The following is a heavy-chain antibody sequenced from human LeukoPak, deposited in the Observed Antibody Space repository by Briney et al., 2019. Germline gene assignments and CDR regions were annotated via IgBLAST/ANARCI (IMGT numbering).Heavy chain of an antibody. J-gene: IGHJ4*02. V-gene: IGHV4-59*11. CDR1: GGSIRNHH. Sequence: PSETLSLTCSVSGGSIRNHHWTWIRQSPGKGLEWIGHVFFTEGTNYSPSLRGRITISADRSKNQIYLKLGSVTAADTAVYCCARELYHFDRWGQGALVTVSS. CDR3: ARELYHFDR. D-gene: IGHD2-8*01. CDR2: VFFTEGT.